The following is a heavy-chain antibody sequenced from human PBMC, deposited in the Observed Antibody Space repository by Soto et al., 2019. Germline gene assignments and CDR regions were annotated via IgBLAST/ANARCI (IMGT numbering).Heavy chain of an antibody. D-gene: IGHD5-12*01. CDR3: AMSRGYSGSGGIDY. V-gene: IGHV3-33*01. CDR2: IWYDGSNK. CDR1: AGTPRPGA. J-gene: IGHJ4*02. Sequence: PEQYLRLPCTASAGTPRPGAMLLCLHVLGKEMEWVAVIWYDGSNKYYADSVKGRFTISRDNSKNTLYLQMNSLRAEDTAVYYFAMSRGYSGSGGIDYWGQGTLGTVSS.